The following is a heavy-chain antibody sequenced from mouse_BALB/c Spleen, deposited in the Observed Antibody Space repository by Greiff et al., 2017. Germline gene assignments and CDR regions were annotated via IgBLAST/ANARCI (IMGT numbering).Heavy chain of an antibody. V-gene: IGHV7-3*02. J-gene: IGHJ4*01. CDR1: GFTFTDYY. CDR3: ARGFYGNRGMDY. CDR2: IRNKANGYTT. Sequence: EVKVVESGGGLVQPGGSLRLSCATSGFTFTDYYMSWVRQPPGKALEWLGFIRNKANGYTTEYSASVKGRFTISRDNSQSILYLQMNTLRAEDSATYYCARGFYGNRGMDYWGQGTSVTVSS. D-gene: IGHD2-1*01.